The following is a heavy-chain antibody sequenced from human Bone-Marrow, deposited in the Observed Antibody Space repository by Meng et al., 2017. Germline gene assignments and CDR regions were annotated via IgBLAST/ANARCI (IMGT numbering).Heavy chain of an antibody. CDR1: GFTFSRYW. CDR2: IKQDGSEK. CDR3: AGGLAYCGGDCGF. V-gene: IGHV3-7*01. Sequence: GESLKISCAASGFTFSRYWMTWVRQAPGKGLERVANIKQDGSEKYYVDSVKGRFTVSRDNDRNSLYLEMDSLRVEDTAVYYCAGGLAYCGGDCGFWGQGTLVTVSS. J-gene: IGHJ4*02. D-gene: IGHD2-21*02.